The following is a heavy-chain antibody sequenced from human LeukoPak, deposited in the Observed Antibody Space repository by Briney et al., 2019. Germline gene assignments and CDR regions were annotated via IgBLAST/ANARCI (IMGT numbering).Heavy chain of an antibody. J-gene: IGHJ4*02. CDR2: INQDGSGE. Sequence: GGSLRLSCVASGFTFSSYWMSWVRQAPGKGLEWVANINQDGSGEYYVDSVKGRFTISRDSAKSSLSLQMNSLRDEDTAVYYCTRGDLWGQGTLVTVSS. V-gene: IGHV3-7*01. CDR3: TRGDL. CDR1: GFTFSSYW.